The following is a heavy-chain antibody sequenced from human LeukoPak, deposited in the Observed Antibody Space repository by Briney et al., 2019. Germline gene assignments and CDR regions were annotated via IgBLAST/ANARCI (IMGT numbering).Heavy chain of an antibody. CDR1: GYTLTELS. V-gene: IGHV1-24*01. J-gene: IGHJ4*02. D-gene: IGHD6-13*01. CDR2: FDPEDGET. CDR3: ARNLNMSSSSWYGHYFDY. Sequence: ASVKVSCKVSGYTLTELSMHWVRQAPGKGLEWMGGFDPEDGETIYAQKFQGRVTMTEDTSTDTAYMELSSLRSEDTAVYYCARNLNMSSSSWYGHYFDYWGQGTLVTVS.